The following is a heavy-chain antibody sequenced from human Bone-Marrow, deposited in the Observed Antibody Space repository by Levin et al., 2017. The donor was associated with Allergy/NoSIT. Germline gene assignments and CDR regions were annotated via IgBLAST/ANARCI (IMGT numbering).Heavy chain of an antibody. CDR2: ISYDGSNE. Sequence: SCAASGLTFSSYGMHWVRQAPGKGLEWVAIISYDGSNEVYADSVKGRFTISRDNSKNTLYLQMSSLRADDTAVYYCARGMTNHYFDYWGQGALVTVSS. J-gene: IGHJ4*02. V-gene: IGHV3-30*03. CDR1: GLTFSSYG. CDR3: ARGMTNHYFDY.